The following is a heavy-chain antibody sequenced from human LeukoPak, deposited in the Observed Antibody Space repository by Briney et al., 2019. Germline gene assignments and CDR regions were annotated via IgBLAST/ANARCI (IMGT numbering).Heavy chain of an antibody. CDR2: IKYDGIDK. J-gene: IGHJ5*02. V-gene: IGHV3-7*03. D-gene: IGHD3-10*01. CDR3: ARAPEGSGSYYNAERWFDP. Sequence: PGGSLRLSCAASGFIFTDYWMNWVRQAPGKGLEWVAMIKYDGIDKQYLDSVKGRFTISRDNAKNSLYLDMNSLRAEDTAVYYCARAPEGSGSYYNAERWFDPWGQGTLVTVSS. CDR1: GFIFTDYW.